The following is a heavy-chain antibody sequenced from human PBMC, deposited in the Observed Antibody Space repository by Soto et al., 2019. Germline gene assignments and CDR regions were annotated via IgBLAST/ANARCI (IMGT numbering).Heavy chain of an antibody. J-gene: IGHJ6*02. D-gene: IGHD2-8*01. CDR3: ARDPYHVLMVNAPNLYGMDV. V-gene: IGHV1-18*01. CDR2: ISTYNGNT. CDR1: GYTFTTYD. Sequence: QVQLVQSGAEVKKPGASVKVSCKASGYTFTTYDISWVRQAPGQGLEWMGRISTYNGNTNHPQSLQGRLTMTTDTSTTPAYMELRNLRSDDTAVYYCARDPYHVLMVNAPNLYGMDVWGQGTTVTVSS.